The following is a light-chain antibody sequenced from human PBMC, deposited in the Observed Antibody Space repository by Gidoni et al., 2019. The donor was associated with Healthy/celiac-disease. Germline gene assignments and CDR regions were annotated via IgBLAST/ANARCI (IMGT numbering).Light chain of an antibody. CDR2: GAS. CDR3: QQYGSSPRYT. J-gene: IGKJ2*01. V-gene: IGKV3-20*01. CDR1: QSVSSSY. Sequence: IVLPQPPGTLSLAPGERATLACRASQSVSSSYLAWYQQKPGQAPRLLIYGASSRATGIPDRFSGSGSRTDFTLTISRLEPEDFAVYYCQQYGSSPRYTFGQGTKLEIK.